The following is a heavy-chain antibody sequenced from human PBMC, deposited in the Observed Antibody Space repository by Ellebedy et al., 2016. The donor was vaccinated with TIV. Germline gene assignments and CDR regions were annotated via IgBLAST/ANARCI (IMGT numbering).Heavy chain of an antibody. Sequence: PGGSLRLSCAASGFTFSNYVMNWVRQAPGKGLEWVSTISGSGGRTHYADSVKGRFTISRDNSKNTLYLQVNSLRAEDTAVYYCAADRYCSGGNCYWVDYWGQGTLVTVSS. J-gene: IGHJ4*02. V-gene: IGHV3-23*01. CDR1: GFTFSNYV. D-gene: IGHD2-15*01. CDR3: AADRYCSGGNCYWVDY. CDR2: ISGSGGRT.